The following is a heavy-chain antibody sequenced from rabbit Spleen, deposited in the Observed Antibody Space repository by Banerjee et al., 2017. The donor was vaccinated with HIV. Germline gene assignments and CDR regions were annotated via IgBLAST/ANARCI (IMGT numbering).Heavy chain of an antibody. J-gene: IGHJ4*01. Sequence: EESGGDLVKPEGSLTLTCTASGFSFSSNYWICWVRQAPGKGLEWIGCIRASSSGSTYYASWAKGRFTISKTSSTTVTLQMTSLTAADTAIYFCARDQGYSYTFATGDFDLWGPGTLVTVS. D-gene: IGHD6-1*01. CDR1: GFSFSSNYW. CDR2: IRASSSGST. CDR3: ARDQGYSYTFATGDFDL. V-gene: IGHV1S45*01.